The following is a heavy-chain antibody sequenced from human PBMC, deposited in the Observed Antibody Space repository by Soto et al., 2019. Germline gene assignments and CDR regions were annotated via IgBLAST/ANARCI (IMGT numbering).Heavy chain of an antibody. CDR1: VGTFSGYA. D-gene: IGHD6-19*01. CDR2: IIPIFGTA. V-gene: IGHV1-69*13. CDR3: AVSSGWYSNYYYGMDV. Sequence: GXSVNVSCKASVGTFSGYAISWVRQAPGQGLEWMGGIIPIFGTANYAQKFQGRVTITADESTSTAYMELSSLRSEDTAVYYCAVSSGWYSNYYYGMDVWGQGTTVTVSS. J-gene: IGHJ6*02.